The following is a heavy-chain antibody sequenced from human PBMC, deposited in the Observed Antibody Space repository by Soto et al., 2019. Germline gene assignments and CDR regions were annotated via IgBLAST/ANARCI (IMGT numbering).Heavy chain of an antibody. Sequence: QLQLHESGPGLVKPSQTLSLTCTVSGGSIRSGDYYWSWILQTPERGLEWCGYVHYSGNTFYNPSLKRRATISLAPSRNQFSLNLSSVTAADPAVYYCAREIMAADPFDYWGQGALVTVSS. D-gene: IGHD6-13*01. J-gene: IGHJ4*02. CDR3: AREIMAADPFDY. CDR2: VHYSGNT. V-gene: IGHV4-30-4*01. CDR1: GGSIRSGDYY.